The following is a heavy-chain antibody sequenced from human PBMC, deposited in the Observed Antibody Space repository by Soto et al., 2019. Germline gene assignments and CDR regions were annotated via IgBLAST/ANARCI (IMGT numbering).Heavy chain of an antibody. CDR1: GFTFSSYS. CDR3: VKDRGGFYGLDV. J-gene: IGHJ6*02. CDR2: ISSSSSYI. V-gene: IGHV3-21*01. Sequence: GSLRLSCAASGFTFSSYSMNWVRQAPGKGLEWVSSISSSSSYIYYADSVKGRFTISRDNAKNSLYLQMNSLRAEDTAVYYCVKDRGGFYGLDVWGQGTRVTVSS.